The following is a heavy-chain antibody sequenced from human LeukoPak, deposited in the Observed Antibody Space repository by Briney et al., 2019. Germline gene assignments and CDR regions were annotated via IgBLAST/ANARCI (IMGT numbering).Heavy chain of an antibody. CDR2: IRTGGDYI. V-gene: IGHV3-21*01. Sequence: NPGGSLRLPCATSGFFFSAYRMNWVRQAPGKGLKWVSSIRTGGDYIYYADSVQGRFSISRDNTKKSLYLQMNSLRVEDTAVYFCARWDDLLHFDYWGQGVLVTVSS. CDR1: GFFFSAYR. D-gene: IGHD3-3*01. J-gene: IGHJ4*02. CDR3: ARWDDLLHFDY.